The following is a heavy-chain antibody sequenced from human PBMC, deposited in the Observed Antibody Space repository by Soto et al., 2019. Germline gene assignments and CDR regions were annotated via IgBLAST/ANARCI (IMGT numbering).Heavy chain of an antibody. Sequence: EVQLVESGGGLIQPGGSLRLSCAASGFTVSSYYMSWVRQAPGKGLEWVSVIYSGESKLYADSVKGRFTISRDNFKNTLYLQMNGLRAGDTAVYYCARDTSRSSSLGWFDPWGQGALVTVSS. CDR3: ARDTSRSSSLGWFDP. CDR2: IYSGESK. V-gene: IGHV3-53*01. D-gene: IGHD6-6*01. J-gene: IGHJ5*02. CDR1: GFTVSSYY.